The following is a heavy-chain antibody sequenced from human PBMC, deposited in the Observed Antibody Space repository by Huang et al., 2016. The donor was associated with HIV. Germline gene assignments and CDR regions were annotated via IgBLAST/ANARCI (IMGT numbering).Heavy chain of an antibody. CDR3: AIVGLIYYFDD. V-gene: IGHV1-24*01. Sequence: QVQLVQSGAEVKKPGASVKVSCKVSGYTLTEFSMHWVRQAPGKGLEWVGGFDQKHFEPEEVEAIYSEKFQGRVTKTEDTSTETAYMELRSLTSEDTAVDYCAIVGLIYYFDDWGQGTLVTVSS. D-gene: IGHD2-21*02. J-gene: IGHJ4*02. CDR2: FEPEEVEA. CDR1: GYTLTEFS.